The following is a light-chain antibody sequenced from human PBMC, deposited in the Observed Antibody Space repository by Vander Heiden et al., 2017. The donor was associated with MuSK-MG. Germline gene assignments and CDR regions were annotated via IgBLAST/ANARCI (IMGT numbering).Light chain of an antibody. CDR3: QQHDGNIFT. Sequence: DLQFTQSPSFLSASVAARVTITCRASQGRSNSFAWYQQKPEKARKLLLFDASTSHSGVPTRFSSRGSETEFTLTINSRQPEDSATYYCQQHDGNIFTFGPGTKVDIK. CDR2: DAS. CDR1: QGRSNS. V-gene: IGKV1-9*01. J-gene: IGKJ3*01.